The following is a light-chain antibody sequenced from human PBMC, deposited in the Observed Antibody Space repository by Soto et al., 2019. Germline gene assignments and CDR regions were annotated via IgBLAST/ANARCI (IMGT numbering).Light chain of an antibody. J-gene: IGLJ2*01. Sequence: QSALTQPASVSGSPGQSITISCTGTSSDVGGYNYVSWYQQHPGKAPNLIIFDVSNRPSGVSNRFSGSKSGNSASLTISGLQAEDEADYYCSSYTGGNTPVVFGGGTKLTV. CDR2: DVS. CDR3: SSYTGGNTPVV. V-gene: IGLV2-14*01. CDR1: SSDVGGYNY.